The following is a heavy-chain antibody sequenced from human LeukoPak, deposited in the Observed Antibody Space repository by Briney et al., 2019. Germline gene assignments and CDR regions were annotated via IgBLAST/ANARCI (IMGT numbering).Heavy chain of an antibody. V-gene: IGHV4-59*01. CDR2: IYYSGST. Sequence: SETLSLTCTVSGGSISSYYWSWIRQPPGKGLEWIGYIYYSGSTNYNPSLKSRVTISVDTSKNQFSLKLSSVTAADTAVYYCARDQVTIFGAAAGFDPWGQGTLVTVSS. D-gene: IGHD3-3*01. CDR3: ARDQVTIFGAAAGFDP. CDR1: GGSISSYY. J-gene: IGHJ5*02.